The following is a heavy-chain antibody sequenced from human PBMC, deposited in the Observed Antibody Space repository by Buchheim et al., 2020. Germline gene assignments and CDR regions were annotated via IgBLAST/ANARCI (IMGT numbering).Heavy chain of an antibody. CDR2: IYHDGSS. D-gene: IGHD3-10*01. CDR1: GGSISRTIYY. V-gene: IGHV4-39*07. J-gene: IGHJ4*02. CDR3: ARVGSMVRGVPHDY. Sequence: QLQLQESGPGLVKPSETLSLTCSVSGGSISRTIYYWGWIRQPPGKGLEWIGSIYHDGSSYYNPSLKSRVTISVDTSKNQFSLKLSSVTAADTAVYYCARVGSMVRGVPHDYWGQGTL.